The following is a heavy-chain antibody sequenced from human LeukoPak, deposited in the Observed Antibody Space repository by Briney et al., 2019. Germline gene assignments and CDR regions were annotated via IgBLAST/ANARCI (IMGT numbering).Heavy chain of an antibody. CDR2: ISGSGDST. CDR1: GFTFSSYG. J-gene: IGHJ4*02. D-gene: IGHD3-10*01. V-gene: IGHV3-23*01. CDR3: AKDRVDGSGSQFDS. Sequence: GGTLRLSCAASGFTFSSYGMSWVRQAPGKGLEWVSAISGSGDSTYYADSVKGRFTISRDNAMDTLYLQMNSLRADDTAVYYCAKDRVDGSGSQFDSWGQGSLVIVSS.